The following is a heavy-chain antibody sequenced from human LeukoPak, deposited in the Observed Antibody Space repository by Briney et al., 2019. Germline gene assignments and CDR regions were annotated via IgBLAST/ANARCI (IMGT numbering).Heavy chain of an antibody. CDR3: AREWDSGYDYSYYYYYMDV. CDR2: IYYSGGT. D-gene: IGHD5-12*01. CDR1: GGSIDSGGYH. V-gene: IGHV4-61*02. J-gene: IGHJ6*03. Sequence: SETLSLTCSVSGGSIDSGGYHWNWIRQPAGKGLEWLGRIYYSGGTNYNPSFKSRVTISVDTSKNQFSLNLRSVTAADTAVYYCAREWDSGYDYSYYYYYMDVWGKGTTVTISS.